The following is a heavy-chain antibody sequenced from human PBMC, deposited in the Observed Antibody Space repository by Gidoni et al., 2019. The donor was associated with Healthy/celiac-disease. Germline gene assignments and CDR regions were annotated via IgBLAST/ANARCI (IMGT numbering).Heavy chain of an antibody. D-gene: IGHD5-12*01. CDR2: IYTSGST. Sequence: QVQLQESGPGLVKPSQTLSLTCTVSGGSISRGSYYWSWIRQPAGKGLEWIGRIYTSGSTNYNPSLKSRVTISVDTSKNQFSLKLSSVTAADTAVYYCARGGVATIPNWFDPWGQGTLVTVSS. CDR1: GGSISRGSYY. CDR3: ARGGVATIPNWFDP. V-gene: IGHV4-61*02. J-gene: IGHJ5*02.